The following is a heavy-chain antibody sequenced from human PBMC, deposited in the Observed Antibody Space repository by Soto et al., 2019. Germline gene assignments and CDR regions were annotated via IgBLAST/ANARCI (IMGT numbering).Heavy chain of an antibody. Sequence: DVQLVESGGGLVQPAGSLRLSCAASGFTFSSSWMHWVRQAPGKGLVWVSRINSGASTTNYADSVKGRFTISRDNAKNTLYLHMDSLPADDTAVYYCARGPTGWFGYDYWGQGTLVTVSS. CDR3: ARGPTGWFGYDY. CDR2: INSGASTT. D-gene: IGHD3-10*01. V-gene: IGHV3-74*01. CDR1: GFTFSSSW. J-gene: IGHJ4*02.